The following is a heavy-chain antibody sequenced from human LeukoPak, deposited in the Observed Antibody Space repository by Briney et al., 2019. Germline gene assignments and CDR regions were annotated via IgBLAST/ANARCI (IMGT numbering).Heavy chain of an antibody. CDR3: ARDHRLQLENWFDP. D-gene: IGHD6-13*01. CDR1: GYTFTSYY. Sequence: SVKVSCKASGYTFTSYYMYWVRQAPGQGLEWMGGIIPIFGTANYAQKFQGRVTITADESTSTAYMELSSLRSEDTAMYYCARDHRLQLENWFDPWGQGTLVTVSS. CDR2: IIPIFGTA. V-gene: IGHV1-69*13. J-gene: IGHJ5*02.